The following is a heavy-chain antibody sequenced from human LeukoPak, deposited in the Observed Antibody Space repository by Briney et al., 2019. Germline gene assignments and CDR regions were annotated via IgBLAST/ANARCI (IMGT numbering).Heavy chain of an antibody. J-gene: IGHJ4*02. D-gene: IGHD6-13*01. CDR2: FDPEDGET. V-gene: IGHV1-24*01. CDR3: ASGSSWYLYYFDY. CDR1: GYTLTELS. Sequence: GASVKVSCKVSGYTLTELSMHWVRQAPGKGLEWMGGFDPEDGETIYAQKFQGRVTMTEDTSTDTAYMELRSLRSDDTAVYYCASGSSWYLYYFDYWGQGTLVTVSS.